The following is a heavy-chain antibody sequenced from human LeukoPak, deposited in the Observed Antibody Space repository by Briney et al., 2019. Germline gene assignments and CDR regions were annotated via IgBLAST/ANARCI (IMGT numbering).Heavy chain of an antibody. J-gene: IGHJ4*02. D-gene: IGHD4/OR15-4a*01. CDR2: INPNSGGT. Sequence: GASVKVSCKASGYTFTGHFIHWVRQAPGQGLEWMGWINPNSGGTNYAKKFQGRVTMNGDTSISTAYMELRRLRSDDTAVYYCARAPDRMVNSFDYWGQGTLVTVSS. CDR3: ARAPDRMVNSFDY. V-gene: IGHV1-2*02. CDR1: GYTFTGHF.